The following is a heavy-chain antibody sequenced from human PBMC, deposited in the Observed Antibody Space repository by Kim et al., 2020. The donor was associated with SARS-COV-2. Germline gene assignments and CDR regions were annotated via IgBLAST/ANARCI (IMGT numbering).Heavy chain of an antibody. D-gene: IGHD6-19*01. V-gene: IGHV3-33*01. CDR3: ARDRLVGGWEIDY. J-gene: IGHJ4*02. Sequence: GGSLRLSCAASGFTFSSYGMHWVRQAPGKGLEWVAGIWYDGSNKYYADSVKGRFTISRDNSKNTLYLQMNSLRAEDTAVYYCARDRLVGGWEIDYWRQGTLVTVSS. CDR1: GFTFSSYG. CDR2: IWYDGSNK.